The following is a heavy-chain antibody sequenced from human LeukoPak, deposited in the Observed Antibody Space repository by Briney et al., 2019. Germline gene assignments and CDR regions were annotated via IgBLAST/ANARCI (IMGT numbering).Heavy chain of an antibody. CDR2: IYTSGST. D-gene: IGHD4-11*01. CDR1: GGSISSYY. CDR3: ARERLFYYSNYLFDY. V-gene: IGHV4-4*07. J-gene: IGHJ4*02. Sequence: KPSETLPLTCTVSGGSISSYYWSWIRQPAGKGLEWIGRIYTSGSTNYNPSLKSRVTMSVDTSKNQFSLKLSSVTAADTAVYYCARERLFYYSNYLFDYWGQGTLVTVSS.